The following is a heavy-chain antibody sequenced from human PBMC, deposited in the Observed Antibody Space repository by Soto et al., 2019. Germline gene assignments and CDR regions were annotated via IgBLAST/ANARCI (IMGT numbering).Heavy chain of an antibody. V-gene: IGHV1-18*01. D-gene: IGHD2-8*01. CDR2: ISTYNGNT. CDR1: GYTFTTYD. J-gene: IGHJ6*02. CDR3: ARDPYHVLMVNAPNLYGMDV. Sequence: ASVKVSCKASGYTFTTYDISWVRQAPGQGLEWMGRISTYNGNTNYPQSLQGRLTLTTDTSTTTAYMELRSLRSDGTAVYYCARDPYHVLMVNAPNLYGMDVWGQGTTVTV.